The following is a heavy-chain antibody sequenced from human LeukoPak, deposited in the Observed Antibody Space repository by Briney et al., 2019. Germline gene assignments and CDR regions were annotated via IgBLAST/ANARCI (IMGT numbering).Heavy chain of an antibody. D-gene: IGHD6-19*01. Sequence: QTSQTLSLTCAVSGVSISRGGYAWNWIRQPPGKGLEWIAYIYHSGTTYYNPSLKSRATISVDTSKNQFSLKLSSVTAADTAVYYCVRGRYSSGWYKDKNWFDPWGQGTPVTVSS. V-gene: IGHV4-30-4*07. J-gene: IGHJ5*02. CDR1: GVSISRGGYA. CDR2: IYHSGTT. CDR3: VRGRYSSGWYKDKNWFDP.